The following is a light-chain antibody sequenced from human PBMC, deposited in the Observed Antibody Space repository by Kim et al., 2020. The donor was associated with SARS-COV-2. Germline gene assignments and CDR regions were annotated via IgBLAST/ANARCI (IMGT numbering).Light chain of an antibody. Sequence: QSVLTQPPSVSAAPGQKVTISCSGSSSNIGNNYVSWYQQLPGIAPKLLIYDNNKRPSGIPDRFSGSKSGTSATLGITGLQTGDEADYYCGTWDSSLSAPVFGGGTQLTVL. V-gene: IGLV1-51*01. CDR1: SSNIGNNY. CDR2: DNN. CDR3: GTWDSSLSAPV. J-gene: IGLJ2*01.